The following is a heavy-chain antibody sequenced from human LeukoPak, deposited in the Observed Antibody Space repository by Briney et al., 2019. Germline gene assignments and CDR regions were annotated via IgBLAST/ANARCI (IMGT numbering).Heavy chain of an antibody. CDR2: IYYSGST. CDR3: ARESYYDSSGSNWFDP. CDR1: GGSVSSGSYY. J-gene: IGHJ5*02. V-gene: IGHV4-61*01. D-gene: IGHD3-22*01. Sequence: PSETLSLTCTVSGGSVSSGSYYWSWIRQPPGKGLEWIGYIYYSGSTNYNPSLKSRVTISVDTSKNQFSLKLSSVTAADTAVYYCARESYYDSSGSNWFDPWGQGTLVTVSS.